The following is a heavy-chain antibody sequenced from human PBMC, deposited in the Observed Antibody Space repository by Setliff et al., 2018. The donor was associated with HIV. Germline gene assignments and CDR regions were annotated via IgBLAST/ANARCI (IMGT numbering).Heavy chain of an antibody. Sequence: SETLSLTCTVSGGSISSSSYYWGWIRQPPGKGLEWIGSIYYSGSTYYNPTLKSRVTISVDTSKNQFSLKLSSVTAADTAVYYCARHAARLGQVDYWGQGTLVTVSS. J-gene: IGHJ4*02. CDR1: GGSISSSSYY. CDR3: ARHAARLGQVDY. CDR2: IYYSGST. D-gene: IGHD7-27*01. V-gene: IGHV4-39*01.